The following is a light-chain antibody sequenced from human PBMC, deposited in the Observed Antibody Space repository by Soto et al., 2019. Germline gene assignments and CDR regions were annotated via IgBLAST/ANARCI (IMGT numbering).Light chain of an antibody. Sequence: DIQMTQSTTSLSASVGGRVSISCQASQDISNSLNWYQQKPGKAPKLLIYDASNLETGVPSRFSGSGSGTDFTFTISSLQPEDIATYYCQHCDSLPLTFGQGTRLEI. CDR1: QDISNS. V-gene: IGKV1-33*01. CDR2: DAS. J-gene: IGKJ5*01. CDR3: QHCDSLPLT.